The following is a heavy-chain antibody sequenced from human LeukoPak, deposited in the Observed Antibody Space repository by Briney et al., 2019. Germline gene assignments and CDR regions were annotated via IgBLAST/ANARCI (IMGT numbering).Heavy chain of an antibody. CDR2: INPNSGGT. J-gene: IGHJ5*02. CDR3: AGHRKRTSGNYDSIDP. D-gene: IGHD3-10*01. Sequence: ASVKVSCKASGYTFTGYYMHWVRQAPGQGLEWMGWINPNSGGTNYAQKFQGRVTMTRDTSISTAYMELSRLRSDDTAVYYCAGHRKRTSGNYDSIDPWGQGTLVTVSS. V-gene: IGHV1-2*02. CDR1: GYTFTGYY.